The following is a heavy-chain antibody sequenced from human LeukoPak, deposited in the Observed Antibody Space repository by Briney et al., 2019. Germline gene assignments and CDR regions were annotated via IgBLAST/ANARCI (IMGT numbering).Heavy chain of an antibody. CDR2: ISPSSGTM. CDR1: GFTFSRYS. D-gene: IGHD6-13*01. V-gene: IGHV3-48*02. J-gene: IGHJ4*02. CDR3: ARAAYNSSPDY. Sequence: GRSLRLSCAASGFTFSRYSMNWVRQAPGKGLEWVSYISPSSGTMFYADSVKGRFTISRDNAKNSLYLHMNSLRDDDTAVYYCARAAYNSSPDYWGQGTLVTVSS.